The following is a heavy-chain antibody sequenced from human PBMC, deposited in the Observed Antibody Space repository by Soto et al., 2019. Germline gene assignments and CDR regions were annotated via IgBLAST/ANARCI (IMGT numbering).Heavy chain of an antibody. CDR2: IYYSGST. D-gene: IGHD6-13*01. Sequence: SETLSLTCTVSGGSISSGDYYWSWIRQPPGKGLEWIGYIYYSGSTYYNPSLKSRVTISVDTSKNQFSLKLSSVTAADTAVYYCDRVQQLVPWFDTWGQGTLVTVSS. J-gene: IGHJ5*02. CDR3: DRVQQLVPWFDT. CDR1: GGSISSGDYY. V-gene: IGHV4-30-4*01.